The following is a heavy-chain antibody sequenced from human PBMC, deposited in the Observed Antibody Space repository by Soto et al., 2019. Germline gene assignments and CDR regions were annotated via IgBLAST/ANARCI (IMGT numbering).Heavy chain of an antibody. Sequence: QVQLQESGPGLVKPSQTLSLTCTVSGGSISSGNYYWSWIRQPPGKGLEWIGFISYSGSTYYSLSLKSRVNISVDTSNNQFSLNLSFVTAADTAVYYCATMGTPATGLYYFDYWGQGTLVTVSS. D-gene: IGHD5-18*01. J-gene: IGHJ4*02. CDR3: ATMGTPATGLYYFDY. CDR2: ISYSGST. CDR1: GGSISSGNYY. V-gene: IGHV4-30-4*01.